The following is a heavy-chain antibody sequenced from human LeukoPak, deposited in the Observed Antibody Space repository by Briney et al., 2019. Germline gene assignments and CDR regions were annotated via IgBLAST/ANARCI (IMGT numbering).Heavy chain of an antibody. Sequence: ASVKVSCKASVYTFTSYGISWVRQAPGQGLEGMGWISAYNGNTNYAQKLQGRVNMTTDTSTSTANMELKSLRSGDTAVYYSARGGGIAPAVENDYWGQGTLVTVSS. V-gene: IGHV1-18*01. CDR2: ISAYNGNT. CDR3: ARGGGIAPAVENDY. J-gene: IGHJ4*02. D-gene: IGHD6-13*01. CDR1: VYTFTSYG.